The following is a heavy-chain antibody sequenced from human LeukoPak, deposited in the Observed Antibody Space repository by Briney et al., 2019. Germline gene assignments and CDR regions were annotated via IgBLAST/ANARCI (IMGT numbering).Heavy chain of an antibody. CDR2: IYYSGST. D-gene: IGHD3-22*01. Sequence: SEALSLTRTVSGGSVSSSSYYWGWIRQPPGKGLEWIGSIYYSGSTYYNPSLKSRVTISVDTSKNQFSLKLSPVTAADTAVYYCARQWYDSSGYYYDYWGQGTLVTVSS. J-gene: IGHJ4*02. CDR1: GGSVSSSSYY. CDR3: ARQWYDSSGYYYDY. V-gene: IGHV4-39*01.